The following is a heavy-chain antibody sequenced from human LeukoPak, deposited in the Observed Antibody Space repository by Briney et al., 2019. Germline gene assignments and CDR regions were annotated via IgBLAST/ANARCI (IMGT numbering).Heavy chain of an antibody. Sequence: SETLSLTCTVPGGSISSTNYYWGWIRQPPGKGLEWIGSMYYSGSTYYNPSLKSRVTISVDTSKNQFSLELRSVTAADTAVYSCATNGIPGRNWFDPWGQGTLVTVSS. CDR2: MYYSGST. CDR1: GGSISSTNYY. V-gene: IGHV4-39*01. CDR3: ATNGIPGRNWFDP. J-gene: IGHJ5*02. D-gene: IGHD1-26*01.